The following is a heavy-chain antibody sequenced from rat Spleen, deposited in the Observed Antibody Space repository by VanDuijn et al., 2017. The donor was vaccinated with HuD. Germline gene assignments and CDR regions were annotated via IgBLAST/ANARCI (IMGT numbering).Heavy chain of an antibody. V-gene: IGHV5-29*01. D-gene: IGHD1-2*01. CDR3: TTRPYYSSLNWFPY. CDR1: GFTFNNYG. Sequence: EVQLVESGGGLVQPGRSLKLSCAASGFTFNNYGMAWVRQAPTKGLEWVATFSYDGFTTYYRDSVKGRFTISRDYATSTLYLQMNSLRSEDTATYYCTTRPYYSSLNWFPYWGQGTLVTVSS. CDR2: FSYDGFTT. J-gene: IGHJ3*01.